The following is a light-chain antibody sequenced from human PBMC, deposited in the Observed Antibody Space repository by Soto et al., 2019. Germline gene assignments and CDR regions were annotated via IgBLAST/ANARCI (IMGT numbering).Light chain of an antibody. CDR3: AAWDDSMNGFYV. V-gene: IGLV1-44*01. CDR1: SSNIGSNT. Sequence: QSVLTQPPSASGTPGQRVTIPCSGSSSNIGSNTVNWYQQLPGTAPKLLIYYNDQRPSGVPDRFSGSKSGTSASLAISGLQSEDEADYSCAAWDDSMNGFYVFGTGTK. CDR2: YND. J-gene: IGLJ1*01.